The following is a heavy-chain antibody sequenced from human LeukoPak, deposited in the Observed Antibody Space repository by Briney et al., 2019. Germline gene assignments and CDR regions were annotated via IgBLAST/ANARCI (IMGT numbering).Heavy chain of an antibody. Sequence: ETLSLTCAVHGGSFSGYYWSWIRQPPGKGLEWVSAISGSGGSTYYADSVKGRFTISRDNSKNTLYLQMNSLRAEDTAVYYCAKDLSYIGFGYWGQGTLVTVSS. CDR1: GGSFSGYY. CDR3: AKDLSYIGFGY. J-gene: IGHJ4*02. V-gene: IGHV3-23*01. D-gene: IGHD2-15*01. CDR2: ISGSGGST.